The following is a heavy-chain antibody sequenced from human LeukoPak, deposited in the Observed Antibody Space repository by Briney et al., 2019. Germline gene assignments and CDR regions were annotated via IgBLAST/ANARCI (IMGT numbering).Heavy chain of an antibody. D-gene: IGHD3-9*01. CDR3: AREGGLRYFDWLFDYFDY. CDR1: GGSFSGYY. J-gene: IGHJ4*02. Sequence: SETLSLTCAVYGGSFSGYYWSWIRQPPGKGLEWIGEINHSGSTNYNPSLKSRVTILVDTSKNQFSLKLSSVTAADTAVYYCAREGGLRYFDWLFDYFDYWGQGTLVTVSS. V-gene: IGHV4-34*01. CDR2: INHSGST.